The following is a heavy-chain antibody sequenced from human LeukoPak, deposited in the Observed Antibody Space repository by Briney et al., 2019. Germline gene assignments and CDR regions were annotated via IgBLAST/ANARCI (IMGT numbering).Heavy chain of an antibody. CDR1: GFTFSSYG. D-gene: IGHD4-23*01. CDR3: AKESYGGYYFDY. V-gene: IGHV3-30*18. Sequence: GGSLRLSCAASGFTFSSYGMHWARQAPGKGLEWVAVISYDGSNKYYADSVKGRFTISRDNSKNTLYLQMNSLRAEAPAVYYCAKESYGGYYFDYWGQGTLVPVSS. CDR2: ISYDGSNK. J-gene: IGHJ4*02.